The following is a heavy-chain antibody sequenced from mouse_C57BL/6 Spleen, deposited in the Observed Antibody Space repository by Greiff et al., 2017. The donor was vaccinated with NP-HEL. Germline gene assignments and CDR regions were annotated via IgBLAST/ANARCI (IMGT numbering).Heavy chain of an antibody. CDR3: ARSGYYGSFLFAY. Sequence: VQLHQSGPELVKPGASVKISCKASGYTFTDYYMNWVKQSHGKSLEWIGDINPNNGGTSYNQKFKGKATLTVDKSSSTAYMELRSLTSEDSAVYYCARSGYYGSFLFAYWGQGTLVTVSA. CDR2: INPNNGGT. CDR1: GYTFTDYY. J-gene: IGHJ3*01. V-gene: IGHV1-26*01. D-gene: IGHD1-1*01.